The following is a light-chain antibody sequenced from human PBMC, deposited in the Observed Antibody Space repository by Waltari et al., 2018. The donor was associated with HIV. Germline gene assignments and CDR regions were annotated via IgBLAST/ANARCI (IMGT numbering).Light chain of an antibody. CDR1: NSDIGGYNY. J-gene: IGLJ2*01. CDR2: EVT. Sequence: QSALTQPPSASGSPGQSVTISCPGTNSDIGGYNYVSCYQQHPGKAPKLVISEVTKRPSGVPDRFSGSKSGTTASLTVSGLQAEDEADYYCSSYADRNGFYVVFGGGTRLTVL. V-gene: IGLV2-8*01. CDR3: SSYADRNGFYVV.